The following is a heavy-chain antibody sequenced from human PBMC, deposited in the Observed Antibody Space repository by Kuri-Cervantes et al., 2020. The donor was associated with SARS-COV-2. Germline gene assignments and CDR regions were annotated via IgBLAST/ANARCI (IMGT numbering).Heavy chain of an antibody. CDR1: GGSISSGSYY. J-gene: IGHJ4*02. V-gene: IGHV4-61*02. CDR2: IYTSGST. CDR3: ARHLAVAPPRDY. D-gene: IGHD6-19*01. Sequence: LRLSCTVSGGSISSGSYYWSWIRQPAGKGLEWIGRIYTSGSTNYNPSLKSRVTISVDTSKNQFSLKLSSVTAADTAVYYCARHLAVAPPRDYWGQGTLVTVSS.